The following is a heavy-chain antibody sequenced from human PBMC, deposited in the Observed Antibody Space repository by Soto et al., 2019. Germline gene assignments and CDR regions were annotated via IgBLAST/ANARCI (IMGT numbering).Heavy chain of an antibody. D-gene: IGHD7-27*01. CDR1: GGSISGYY. CDR2: VYYSGST. J-gene: IGHJ3*02. Sequence: QVQLQESGPGLVKPSETLSLTCTVSGGSISGYYWSWIRQPPGKGLEWIGWVYYSGSTNYNPSLKGRVTISVDTSKNQFSLKLSSVTAADTAVYYCARDWGHDAFDIWGRGTMVTVSS. CDR3: ARDWGHDAFDI. V-gene: IGHV4-59*01.